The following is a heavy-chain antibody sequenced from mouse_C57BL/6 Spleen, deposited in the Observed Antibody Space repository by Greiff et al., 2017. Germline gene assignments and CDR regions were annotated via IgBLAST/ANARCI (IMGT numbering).Heavy chain of an antibody. V-gene: IGHV1-69*01. Sequence: QVQLQQPGAELVMPGASVKLSCKASGYTFTSYWMHWVKQRPGQGLEWIGEIDPSDSYTNYNQQFKGKSTLTVDKSSSTAYMQLSSLTSEDSAVYYCARITTVVATGYFDVWGTGTTVTVSS. CDR2: IDPSDSYT. CDR3: ARITTVVATGYFDV. J-gene: IGHJ1*03. CDR1: GYTFTSYW. D-gene: IGHD1-1*01.